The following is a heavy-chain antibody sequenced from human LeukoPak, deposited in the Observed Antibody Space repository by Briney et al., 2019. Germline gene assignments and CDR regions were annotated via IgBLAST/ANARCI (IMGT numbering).Heavy chain of an antibody. CDR3: ARDGVLFGESVYYFDY. J-gene: IGHJ4*02. V-gene: IGHV3-11*04. CDR1: GFTFSDYY. Sequence: GGSLRLSCAASGFTFSDYYMSWIRQAPGKGLEWVSYISSSGSTIYYADSVKGRFTISRDNAKNSLYLQMNSLRVEDTAVYYCARDGVLFGESVYYFDYWGQGALVTVSS. CDR2: ISSSGSTI. D-gene: IGHD3-10*02.